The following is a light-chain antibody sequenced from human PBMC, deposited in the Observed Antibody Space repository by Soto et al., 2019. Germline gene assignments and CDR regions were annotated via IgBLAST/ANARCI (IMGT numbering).Light chain of an antibody. CDR2: NIN. CDR1: SSNIGSNA. Sequence: QAVVTQPPSASGTPGQRVTISCSGRSSNIGSNAVNWYQQFPGMAPKVLIYNINERPSGVPDRFSGSKSGTSASLAISGLQSEDEADYYCATWDDGLNGWVFGGGTKLTVL. J-gene: IGLJ3*02. CDR3: ATWDDGLNGWV. V-gene: IGLV1-44*01.